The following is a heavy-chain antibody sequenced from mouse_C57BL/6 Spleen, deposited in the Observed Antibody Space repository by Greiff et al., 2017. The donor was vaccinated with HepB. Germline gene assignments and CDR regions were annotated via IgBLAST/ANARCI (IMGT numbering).Heavy chain of an antibody. Sequence: QVQLQQSGPELVKPGASVKISCKASGYAFSSSWMNWVKQRPGKGLEWIGRIYPGDGDTNYTGKFKGKATLTADKSSRTAYMQLSSLTSEDSAVYFCALGTYYSNYDAMDYWGQGTSVTVSS. CDR2: IYPGDGDT. CDR3: ALGTYYSNYDAMDY. J-gene: IGHJ4*01. CDR1: GYAFSSSW. D-gene: IGHD2-5*01. V-gene: IGHV1-82*01.